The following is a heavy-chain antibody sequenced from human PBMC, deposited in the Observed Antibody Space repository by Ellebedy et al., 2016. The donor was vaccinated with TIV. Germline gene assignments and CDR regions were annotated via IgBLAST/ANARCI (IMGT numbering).Heavy chain of an antibody. Sequence: AASVKVSCKASGYTFTSYGISWVRQAPGQGLEWMGWISAYNGNTNYAQKLQGRVTMTTDTSTSTAYMELRSLISDDTAVYYCASSVVGATRLEHYYYGMDVWGQGTTVTVSS. J-gene: IGHJ6*02. CDR1: GYTFTSYG. D-gene: IGHD1-26*01. CDR2: ISAYNGNT. CDR3: ASSVVGATRLEHYYYGMDV. V-gene: IGHV1-18*01.